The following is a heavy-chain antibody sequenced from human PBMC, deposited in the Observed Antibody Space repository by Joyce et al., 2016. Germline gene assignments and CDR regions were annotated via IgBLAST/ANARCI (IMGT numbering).Heavy chain of an antibody. Sequence: QVQLQESGPGLVKFSETLSLTCTVSGGPISGYYWSWIRQPPGKGLEWIGYIYYSGSPNYNPYLKSRVTISVDTSKNQFSLKLSSVTTADTAVYYCARDVKRGYFDYWGQGTLVTVSS. V-gene: IGHV4-59*01. CDR3: ARDVKRGYFDY. CDR1: GGPISGYY. CDR2: IYYSGSP. J-gene: IGHJ4*02.